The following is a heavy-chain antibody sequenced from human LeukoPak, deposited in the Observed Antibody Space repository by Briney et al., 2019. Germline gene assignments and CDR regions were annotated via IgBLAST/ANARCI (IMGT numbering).Heavy chain of an antibody. CDR3: AEANTMIVTLAAFDI. D-gene: IGHD3-22*01. J-gene: IGHJ3*02. CDR1: GITFSSYA. Sequence: GGSLRLSCAASGITFSSYAMSWVRQAPGKGLEWVSAISGSGGSTYYADSVKGRFTISRDNSKNTLYLQMNSLRAEDTAVYYCAEANTMIVTLAAFDIWGQGTMVTVSS. V-gene: IGHV3-23*01. CDR2: ISGSGGST.